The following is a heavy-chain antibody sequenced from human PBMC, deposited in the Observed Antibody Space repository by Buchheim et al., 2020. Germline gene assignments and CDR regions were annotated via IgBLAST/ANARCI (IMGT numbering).Heavy chain of an antibody. CDR2: INHSRST. D-gene: IGHD6-13*01. CDR1: GGSFSGFF. J-gene: IGHJ5*02. CDR3: ARGFYSSSFGWFDP. V-gene: IGHV4-34*01. Sequence: QVQLQQWGAGLLKPSDTLSLTFAVYGGSFSGFFWCWFRQPPGKGLEWIGEINHSRSTNHKPSLKSRVTLSLDPSKNKFSLQLSSVTAADTAVYYCARGFYSSSFGWFDPWGQGTL.